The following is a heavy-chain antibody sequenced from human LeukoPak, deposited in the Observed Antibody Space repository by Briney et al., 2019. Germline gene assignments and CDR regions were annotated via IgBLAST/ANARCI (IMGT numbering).Heavy chain of an antibody. J-gene: IGHJ4*02. CDR3: ASERGSYDY. D-gene: IGHD1-26*01. Sequence: PSETLSLTCTVSGGSISSYYWSWIRQPPGKGLEWIGHIYYSGSTNYNPSLKSRVTISIDTSKNQFSLRLSSVTAADTAVYYCASERGSYDYWGQGTLVTVSS. CDR1: GGSISSYY. CDR2: IYYSGST. V-gene: IGHV4-59*01.